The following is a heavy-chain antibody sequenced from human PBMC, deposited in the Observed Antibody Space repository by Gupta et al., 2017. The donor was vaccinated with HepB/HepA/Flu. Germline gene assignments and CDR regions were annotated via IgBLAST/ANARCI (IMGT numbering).Heavy chain of an antibody. J-gene: IGHJ6*02. CDR3: ARGGRGSRYYNMDV. Sequence: QVQLVQSGAEVKKPGASVKVSCKASGYIFVSYGINWVRQAPGQGLEWMGWISVYNGNTNYAQKLQDRLTMTTDTSTTTAHMELSSLRSDDTAVYYCARGGRGSRYYNMDVWGQGTTVTVSS. D-gene: IGHD3-16*01. V-gene: IGHV1-18*01. CDR2: ISVYNGNT. CDR1: GYIFVSYG.